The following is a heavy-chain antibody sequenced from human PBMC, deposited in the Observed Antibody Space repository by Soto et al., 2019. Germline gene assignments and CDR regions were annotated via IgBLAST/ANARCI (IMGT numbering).Heavy chain of an antibody. CDR2: ISYDGSNK. CDR3: AKATRGPKESGYFDY. CDR1: GFTFSSYG. V-gene: IGHV3-30*18. D-gene: IGHD1-26*01. J-gene: IGHJ4*02. Sequence: VQLVESGGGVVQPGRSLRLSCAASGFTFSSYGMHWVRQAPGKGLEWVAVISYDGSNKYYADSVKGRFTISRDNSKNTLYLQMNSLRAEDTAVYYCAKATRGPKESGYFDYWGQGTLVTVSS.